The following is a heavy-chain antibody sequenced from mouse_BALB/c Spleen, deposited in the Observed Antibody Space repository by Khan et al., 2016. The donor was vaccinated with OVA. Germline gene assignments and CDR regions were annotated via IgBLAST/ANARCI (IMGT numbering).Heavy chain of an antibody. V-gene: IGHV1S41*01. CDR1: GCTFTSYW. Sequence: DLVKPGASVKLSCKASGCTFTSYWINWIKQRPGQGLEWIGRIGPGSGSTSYNEMFTGKATLTVDTTSSTAYIQLSSLSSEDSAVYFCARSNYYGSSLYAMDYWGQGTSVTVSS. CDR2: IGPGSGST. J-gene: IGHJ4*01. CDR3: ARSNYYGSSLYAMDY. D-gene: IGHD1-1*01.